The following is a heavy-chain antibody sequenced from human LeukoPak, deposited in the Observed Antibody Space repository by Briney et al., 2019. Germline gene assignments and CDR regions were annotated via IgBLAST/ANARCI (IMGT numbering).Heavy chain of an antibody. CDR2: ISAYNGNT. V-gene: IGHV1-18*01. Sequence: ASVKVSCKASGYTFTSYGISWVRQAPGQGLEWMGWISAYNGNTNYAQKLQGRVTMTTDTTTSTAYMELRSLRSDDTAVYYCARVGRYYDFWSGYDYYYYLDVWGKGTTVTVSS. D-gene: IGHD3-3*01. J-gene: IGHJ6*03. CDR3: ARVGRYYDFWSGYDYYYYLDV. CDR1: GYTFTSYG.